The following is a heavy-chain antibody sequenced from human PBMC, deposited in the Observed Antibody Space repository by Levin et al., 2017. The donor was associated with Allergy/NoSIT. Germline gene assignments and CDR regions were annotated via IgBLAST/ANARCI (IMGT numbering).Heavy chain of an antibody. V-gene: IGHV4-39*07. J-gene: IGHJ4*02. Sequence: PSETLSLTCTVSGGSISSSSYYWGWIRQPPGKGLEWIGSIYYSGSTYYNPSLKSRVTISVDTSKNQFSLKLSSVTAADTAVYYCARDTAAAAPFDYWGQGTLVTVSS. CDR3: ARDTAAAAPFDY. CDR2: IYYSGST. CDR1: GGSISSSSYY. D-gene: IGHD6-13*01.